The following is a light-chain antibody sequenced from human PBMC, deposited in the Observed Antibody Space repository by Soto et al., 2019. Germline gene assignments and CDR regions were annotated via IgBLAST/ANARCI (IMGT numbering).Light chain of an antibody. CDR1: QSISSSY. CDR3: QHYGSSTSIT. CDR2: DAS. Sequence: EIVLTQSPGTLSLSPGERATLSCRASQSISSSYLAWYQQRPGQAPRLLIYDASSRATGIPARFSGSGSGTDSTLTISRLEPEDFAVFYCQHYGSSTSITFGQGTRLEIK. V-gene: IGKV3-20*01. J-gene: IGKJ5*01.